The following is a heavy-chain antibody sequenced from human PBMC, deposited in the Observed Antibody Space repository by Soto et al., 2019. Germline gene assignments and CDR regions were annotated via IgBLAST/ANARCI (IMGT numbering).Heavy chain of an antibody. CDR1: GFTFSSYA. CDR2: ISYDGSNK. CDR3: ARDEVDWNYPVFDY. D-gene: IGHD1-7*01. V-gene: IGHV3-30-3*01. Sequence: QVQLVEPGGGVVQPGRSLRLSCAASGFTFSSYAMHWVRQAPGKGLEWVAVISYDGSNKYYADSVKGRFTISRDNSKNTLYLQMNSLRAEDTAVYYCARDEVDWNYPVFDYWGQGTLVTVSS. J-gene: IGHJ4*02.